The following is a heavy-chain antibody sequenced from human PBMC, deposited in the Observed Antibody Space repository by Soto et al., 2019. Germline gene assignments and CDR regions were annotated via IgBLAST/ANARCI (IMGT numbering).Heavy chain of an antibody. CDR1: GFTFSDYY. CDR3: AKTLGHCSGATCSMDV. J-gene: IGHJ6*02. V-gene: IGHV3-11*06. Sequence: PGGSLRLSCAASGFTFSDYYMIWIRQAPGKGLEWVSYVSGSSSLTRYADSVKGRFTISRDNAKNSLSLQMNSLRAEDTAVYYCAKTLGHCSGATCSMDVWGQGTTVTVSS. D-gene: IGHD2-15*01. CDR2: VSGSSSLT.